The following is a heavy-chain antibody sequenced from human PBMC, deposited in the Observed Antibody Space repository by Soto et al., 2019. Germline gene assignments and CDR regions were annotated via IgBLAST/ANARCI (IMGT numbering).Heavy chain of an antibody. CDR1: GFTFSTYG. J-gene: IGHJ6*02. CDR3: ARGNYHDCYGMDV. CDR2: IWYDGSNK. D-gene: IGHD1-7*01. Sequence: QVQLVESGGAVVQPGRSLRLSCAASGFTFSTYGMHWVRQAPGKGLEWVAVIWYDGSNKYYGDSVKGRFTISRDNSKNILYLQLSSLSAEDTAVYYCARGNYHDCYGMDVWGQGTTVTVSS. V-gene: IGHV3-33*01.